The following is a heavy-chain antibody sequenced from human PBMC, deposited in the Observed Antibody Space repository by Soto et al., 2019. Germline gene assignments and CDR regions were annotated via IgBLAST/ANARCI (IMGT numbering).Heavy chain of an antibody. D-gene: IGHD1-20*01. Sequence: EVQLVESGGGLVQPGGSLKLSCAASGFTLSGSAMHWVRQASGKGLEWVGRIRSKANSYATAYAASVKGRFTISRDDSKNTAYLQMNSLKTEDTAVYYCTRRGISITGTTGEISWGQGTLVTVSS. CDR1: GFTLSGSA. CDR3: TRRGISITGTTGEIS. CDR2: IRSKANSYAT. V-gene: IGHV3-73*02. J-gene: IGHJ4*02.